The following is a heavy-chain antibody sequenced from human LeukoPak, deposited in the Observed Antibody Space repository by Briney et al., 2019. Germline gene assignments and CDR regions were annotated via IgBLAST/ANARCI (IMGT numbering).Heavy chain of an antibody. Sequence: GGSLRLSCTASGFTFNTYWMSWVRQAPGKGLEWVAVISYDGSNKYYADSVKGRFTISRDNSKNTLYLQMNSLRAEDTAVYYCARDGTNWGQGTLVTVSS. D-gene: IGHD1-26*01. J-gene: IGHJ4*02. V-gene: IGHV3-30-3*01. CDR2: ISYDGSNK. CDR1: GFTFNTYW. CDR3: ARDGTN.